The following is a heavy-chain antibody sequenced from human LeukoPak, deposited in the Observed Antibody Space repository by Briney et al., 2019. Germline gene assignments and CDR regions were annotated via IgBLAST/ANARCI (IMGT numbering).Heavy chain of an antibody. Sequence: SETLSLTCTVSGYSISSGYYWGWIRQPPGKGLEWIGSIYHSGSTYYNPSLRSRVTISVETSKNQFSLKVRSMTAADTAVYYCARVPGVYYDRLTGYGSGWFDPWGQGTLVTVSS. CDR1: GYSISSGYY. CDR2: IYHSGST. CDR3: ARVPGVYYDRLTGYGSGWFDP. V-gene: IGHV4-38-2*02. D-gene: IGHD3-9*01. J-gene: IGHJ5*02.